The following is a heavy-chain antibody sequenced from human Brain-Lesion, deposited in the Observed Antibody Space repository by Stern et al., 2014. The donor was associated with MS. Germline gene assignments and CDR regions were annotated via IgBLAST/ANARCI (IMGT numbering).Heavy chain of an antibody. V-gene: IGHV5-51*01. CDR2: IYPGDSDP. J-gene: IGHJ4*02. CDR3: ARRGPESGGIDY. Sequence: EVQLLESGAEVKKPGESLKISCKGSGYSFTSYWIGWVRQMPGKGLEWLGIIYPGDSDPRYSPSFQGQVTIAADKSRSTAYLQWSSLKASDSAMYYCARRGPESGGIDYWGQGTLVTVSS. D-gene: IGHD3-10*01. CDR1: GYSFTSYW.